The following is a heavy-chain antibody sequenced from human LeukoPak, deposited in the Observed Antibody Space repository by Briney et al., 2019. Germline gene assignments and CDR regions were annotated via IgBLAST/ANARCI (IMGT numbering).Heavy chain of an antibody. V-gene: IGHV3-30-3*01. CDR2: ISYDGSNK. CDR3: ARDLIGDILTASLSYGY. CDR1: GFTFSSYA. D-gene: IGHD3-9*01. J-gene: IGHJ4*02. Sequence: GGSLRLSCAASGFTFSSYAMHWVRQAPGKGLEWVAVISYDGSNKYYGDSVKGRFTISRDNSKNTLYLQMNSLRAEDTAVYYCARDLIGDILTASLSYGYWGQGTLVTVSS.